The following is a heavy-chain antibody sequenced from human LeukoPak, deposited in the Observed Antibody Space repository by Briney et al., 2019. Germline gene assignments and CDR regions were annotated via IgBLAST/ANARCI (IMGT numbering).Heavy chain of an antibody. D-gene: IGHD5-24*01. CDR1: GGSFSGYY. CDR3: ARDGYNFLGYYYYMDV. CDR2: INHSGST. V-gene: IGHV4-34*01. Sequence: SKTLSLTCAVYGGSFSGYYWSWIRQPPGKGLEWIGEINHSGSTNYNPSLKSRVTISVDTSKNQFSLKLSSVTAADTAVYYCARDGYNFLGYYYYMDVWGKGTTVTVSS. J-gene: IGHJ6*03.